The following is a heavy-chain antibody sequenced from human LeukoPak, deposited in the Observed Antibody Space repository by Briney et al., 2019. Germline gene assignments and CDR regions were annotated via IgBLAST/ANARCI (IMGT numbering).Heavy chain of an antibody. J-gene: IGHJ4*02. CDR3: ARGRATGRSGGDY. V-gene: IGHV3-48*02. CDR1: GFTFSSCS. CDR2: ISSGSSSI. D-gene: IGHD3-9*01. Sequence: GGSLRLSCAASGFTFSSCSMNWVRQAPGKGLEWVSYISSGSSSIYYADSVKGQFTISRDNAENSLYLQMNSLRDEDTAVYYCARGRATGRSGGDYWGQGTLVTVSS.